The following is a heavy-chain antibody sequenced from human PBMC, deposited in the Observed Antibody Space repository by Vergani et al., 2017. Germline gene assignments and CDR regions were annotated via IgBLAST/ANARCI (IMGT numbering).Heavy chain of an antibody. Sequence: QVQLVESGGGVVQPGRSLRLSCAASGFTFSSYGMHWVRQAPGKGLEWVALMWYDGSYKYFADSVKGRFTISRDNSKNTLDLLMSSLRAEDTAIYYCVREGSYCGSTTCRNPSYVYYYHMDVWGEGTTVTVSS. V-gene: IGHV3-33*01. D-gene: IGHD2-21*01. CDR2: MWYDGSYK. J-gene: IGHJ6*03. CDR1: GFTFSSYG. CDR3: VREGSYCGSTTCRNPSYVYYYHMDV.